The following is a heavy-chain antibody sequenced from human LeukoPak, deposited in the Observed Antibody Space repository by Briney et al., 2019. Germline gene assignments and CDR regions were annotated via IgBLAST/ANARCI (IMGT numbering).Heavy chain of an antibody. Sequence: PGGSLRLSCAASGFTFSQSWMSWVRQAPGKGLEWVAYIKQDGGEKYYVDSVKGRFTISRDNAQRSLYLQMNSLRAEDTAVYYCARPWSSAGYGNGMDVWGQGTTVTVSS. CDR3: ARPWSSAGYGNGMDV. D-gene: IGHD5-18*01. J-gene: IGHJ6*02. CDR2: IKQDGGEK. V-gene: IGHV3-7*03. CDR1: GFTFSQSW.